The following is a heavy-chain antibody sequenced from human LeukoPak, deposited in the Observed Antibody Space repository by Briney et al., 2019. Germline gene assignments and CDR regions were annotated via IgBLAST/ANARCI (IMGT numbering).Heavy chain of an antibody. D-gene: IGHD3-10*01. CDR3: ARESGSGSYYIYYYDMDV. CDR2: FYYSGGT. Sequence: SETLSLTCTVSGGSISSSSYYWGWIRQPPGKGLEWIGSFYYSGGTYYNPSLKSRVTISVDTSKNQFSLKLSSVTAADTAVYYCARESGSGSYYIYYYDMDVWGQGTTVTVSS. V-gene: IGHV4-39*02. CDR1: GGSISSSSYY. J-gene: IGHJ6*02.